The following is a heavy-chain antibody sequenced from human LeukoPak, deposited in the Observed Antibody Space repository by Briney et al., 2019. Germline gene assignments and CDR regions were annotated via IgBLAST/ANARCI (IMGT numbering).Heavy chain of an antibody. V-gene: IGHV4-39*07. Sequence: PSETLSLTCTVSGDSISTSNSYWGWLRQPPGKGLQWIGSIYYSGNTYYNASRKSRVTRSVDTSKNQFSLKLSSVTAADTAVYYCARRGSSSWFGWWFDPWGQGTLVTVSS. D-gene: IGHD6-13*01. CDR1: GDSISTSNSY. CDR3: ARRGSSSWFGWWFDP. CDR2: IYYSGNT. J-gene: IGHJ5*02.